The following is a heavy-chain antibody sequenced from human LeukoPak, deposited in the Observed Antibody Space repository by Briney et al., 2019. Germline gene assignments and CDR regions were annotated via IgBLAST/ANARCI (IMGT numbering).Heavy chain of an antibody. CDR3: AKGKYSSGWYFDY. J-gene: IGHJ4*02. D-gene: IGHD6-19*01. V-gene: IGHV3-30*18. Sequence: GGSLRLSCAASGFTFSTYGMHWVRQAPGKGLEWVAMTSHDGSDKYYADSVKGRFTISRDNSKNTLYLQMNSLRAEDTAVYYCAKGKYSSGWYFDYWGQGTLVTVSS. CDR1: GFTFSTYG. CDR2: TSHDGSDK.